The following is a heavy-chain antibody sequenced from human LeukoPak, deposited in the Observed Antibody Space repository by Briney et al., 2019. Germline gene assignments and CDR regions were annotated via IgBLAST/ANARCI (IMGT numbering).Heavy chain of an antibody. CDR1: GFTFSSHW. J-gene: IGHJ4*02. V-gene: IGHV3-7*05. Sequence: GGSLRLSCAASGFTFSSHWMTWVRQAPGKGLEWVANIKQDGSENYYVDSVKGRFTISRDNAKNSLYLQMNSLRADDTAVYFCARARIDYWGQGTLVTVSS. CDR3: ARARIDY. CDR2: IKQDGSEN. D-gene: IGHD1-14*01.